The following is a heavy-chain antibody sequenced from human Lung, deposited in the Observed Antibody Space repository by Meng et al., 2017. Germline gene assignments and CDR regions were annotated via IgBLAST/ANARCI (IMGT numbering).Heavy chain of an antibody. CDR1: GFTFSTHW. J-gene: IGHJ4*02. CDR3: ARGWVTTDD. CDR2: ITGDGSST. V-gene: IGHV3-74*01. D-gene: IGHD4-17*01. Sequence: VELVKAGGCLVPPGGSHRISVAASGFTFSTHWMHWVRQAPGKGLEWVSRITGDGSSTIYADSVQGRFTMSRDNAKNTLSLQMNSLRAEDTAVYYCARGWVTTDDWGQGTLVTVSS.